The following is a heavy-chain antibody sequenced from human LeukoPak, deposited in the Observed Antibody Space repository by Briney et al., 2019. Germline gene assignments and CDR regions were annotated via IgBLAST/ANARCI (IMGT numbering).Heavy chain of an antibody. Sequence: SETLSLTCTVSGGSISSGGYYWSWIRQHPGKGLEWIGYIYYSGSTYYNPSLKSRVTISVDTSKNQFSLKLSSVTAADTAVYHCARDPWAARRGYGMDVWGQGTTVTVSS. V-gene: IGHV4-31*03. CDR1: GGSISSGGYY. J-gene: IGHJ6*02. CDR3: ARDPWAARRGYGMDV. CDR2: IYYSGST. D-gene: IGHD6-6*01.